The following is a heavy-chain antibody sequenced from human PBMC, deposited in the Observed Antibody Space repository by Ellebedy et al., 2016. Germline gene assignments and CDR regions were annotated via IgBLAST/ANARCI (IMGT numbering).Heavy chain of an antibody. CDR3: ARDRSGSDVADDAFDV. J-gene: IGHJ3*01. CDR1: GFSFRTYG. V-gene: IGHV3-21*01. D-gene: IGHD1-26*01. Sequence: GESLKISCVVSGFSFRTYGMSWVRQAPGKGLEWVSSITGITTYKYYADSAKGRFTISRDDARNSVYLELNSLTADDTATYFCARDRSGSDVADDAFDVWGPGTVVTVSS. CDR2: ITGITTYK.